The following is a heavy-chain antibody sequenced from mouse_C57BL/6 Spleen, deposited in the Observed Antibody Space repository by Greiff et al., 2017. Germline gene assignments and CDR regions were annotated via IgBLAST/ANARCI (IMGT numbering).Heavy chain of an antibody. V-gene: IGHV1-54*01. CDR2: INPGSGGT. J-gene: IGHJ1*03. CDR3: ARWDAVTDWYFGV. CDR1: GYAFTNYL. Sequence: QVQLQQSGAELVRPGTSVKVSCKASGYAFTNYLIEWVKQRPGQGLEWIGVINPGSGGTNYNEKFKGKATLTADKSSSTAYMQLSSLTSEDSAVYFCARWDAVTDWYFGVWGTGTTVTVSS. D-gene: IGHD2-2*01.